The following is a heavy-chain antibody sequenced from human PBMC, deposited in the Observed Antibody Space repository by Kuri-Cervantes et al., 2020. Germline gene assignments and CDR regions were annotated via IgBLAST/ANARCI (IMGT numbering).Heavy chain of an antibody. Sequence: ASVKVSCKASGYAFINYGISWVRQAPGQGLEWMGWISMYSDNTYHAQKFQGRVTMTTDRSTGTFYLELRSLTSDDTAMFYCARDLGRRPDTFDLWGQGTMVTVSS. J-gene: IGHJ3*01. V-gene: IGHV1-18*01. CDR1: GYAFINYG. CDR2: ISMYSDNT. CDR3: ARDLGRRPDTFDL.